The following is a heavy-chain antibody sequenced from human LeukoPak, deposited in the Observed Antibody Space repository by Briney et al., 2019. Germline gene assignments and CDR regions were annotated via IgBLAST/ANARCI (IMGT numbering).Heavy chain of an antibody. CDR1: GFNLRTYW. Sequence: GGSLRLSCAVTGFNLRTYWIHWVRHSPGRGLEWVARINGEGSRVSYADSVRGRFTISRDNAKNTAYLQMNSLRAEDTALYYCARDPGYYYYGMDVWGQGTTIVVSS. V-gene: IGHV3-74*01. CDR3: ARDPGYYYYGMDV. CDR2: INGEGSRV. J-gene: IGHJ6*02.